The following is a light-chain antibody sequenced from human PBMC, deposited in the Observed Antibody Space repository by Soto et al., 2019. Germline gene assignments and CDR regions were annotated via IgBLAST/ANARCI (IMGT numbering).Light chain of an antibody. Sequence: NFMLTQPHSVSESPGKTVTISCTRSSGSIASNYVQWYQQRPGSAPTTVIYEDNQRPSGVPERFSGSKSGTSASLAITGLQAEDEADYYCQAYDYSLTAFVFGGGTKLTVL. CDR3: QAYDYSLTAFV. J-gene: IGLJ3*02. CDR1: SGSIASNY. CDR2: EDN. V-gene: IGLV6-57*04.